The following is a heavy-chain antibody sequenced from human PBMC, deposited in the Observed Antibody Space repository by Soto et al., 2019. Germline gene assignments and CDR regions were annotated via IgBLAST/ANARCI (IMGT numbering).Heavy chain of an antibody. CDR2: IYYTGDT. V-gene: IGHV4-31*03. D-gene: IGHD6-13*01. Sequence: QVQLQESGPGLVKPSQTLSLTCTVSGGSISSGGYYWNWIRQHPGKGLEWIGYIYYTGDTYYNPSIKSRVKXXLXTXXNQFSLRLSSVTAADTAVYYCARGGRTAAAGVFDYWGQGTLVTVSS. J-gene: IGHJ4*02. CDR1: GGSISSGGYY. CDR3: ARGGRTAAAGVFDY.